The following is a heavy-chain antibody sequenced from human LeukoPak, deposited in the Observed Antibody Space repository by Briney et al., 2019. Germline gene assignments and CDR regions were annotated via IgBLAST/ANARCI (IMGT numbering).Heavy chain of an antibody. CDR2: THYASKWYI. CDR3: VRGQFSTFDV. Sequence: SQTLSLTCAISGDSVSSNGVAGNWIRQSPSRGLEWLGRTHYASKWYIDYAVSVKSRIIINPDTSKNQFSLHLNSVTPEDSAVYYCVRGQFSTFDVWGQGTLVTVSS. J-gene: IGHJ3*01. V-gene: IGHV6-1*01. CDR1: GDSVSSNGVA. D-gene: IGHD2-2*01.